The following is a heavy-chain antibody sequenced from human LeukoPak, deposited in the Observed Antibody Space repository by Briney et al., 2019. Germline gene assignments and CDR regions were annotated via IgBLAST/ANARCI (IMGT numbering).Heavy chain of an antibody. CDR3: ARRGYFDS. V-gene: IGHV4-59*08. J-gene: IGHJ4*02. CDR2: ISYSGST. Sequence: SETLSLTCTVSGGSIATYYWSWIRQPPGKGLEWIGYISYSGSTSYNPSLKSRVTISLDTSKHQLSLKLNSVTAADTAVYYCARRGYFDSWGQGTLVIVPP. CDR1: GGSIATYY.